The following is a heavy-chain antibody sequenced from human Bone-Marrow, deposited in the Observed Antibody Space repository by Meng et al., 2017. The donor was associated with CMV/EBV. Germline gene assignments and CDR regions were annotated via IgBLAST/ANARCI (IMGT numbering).Heavy chain of an antibody. D-gene: IGHD2-2*01. CDR2: IYYSGST. Sequence: SETLSLTCTVSGGSISSSSYYWGWIRQPPGKGLEWIGSIYYSGSTYYSPSLKSRVTISVDTSKNQFSLKLSSVTAADTAVYYCARQTSGYCSSTSCYFGGSGIDYWGQGTLVTVSS. J-gene: IGHJ4*02. CDR1: GGSISSSSYY. CDR3: ARQTSGYCSSTSCYFGGSGIDY. V-gene: IGHV4-39*01.